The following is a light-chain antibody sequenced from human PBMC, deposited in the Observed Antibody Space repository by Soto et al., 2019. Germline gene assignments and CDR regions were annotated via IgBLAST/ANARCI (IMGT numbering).Light chain of an antibody. Sequence: QPVLTQPPSASGTPGQRVTISCSGSSSNIGSNYVYWNQQLPGTAPKLLIYRNNQRPSGVPDRFSGSKSGTSASLAISGLRSEHEADYYCAACDDSLSGPVFGGGTKVTVL. CDR3: AACDDSLSGPV. V-gene: IGLV1-47*01. CDR1: SSNIGSNY. J-gene: IGLJ2*01. CDR2: RNN.